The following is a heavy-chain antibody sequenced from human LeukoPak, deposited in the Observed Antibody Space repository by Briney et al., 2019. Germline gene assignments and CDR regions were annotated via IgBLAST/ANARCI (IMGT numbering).Heavy chain of an antibody. D-gene: IGHD3-3*01. J-gene: IGHJ5*02. CDR3: AAQRGASLHDFWSTRRFDP. V-gene: IGHV1-58*02. CDR2: IVLGAANT. CDR1: GFTFPNSA. Sequence: SVKVSCKGSGFTFPNSAMQWVRQARGQQVEWIGCIVLGAANTGYSHKFHDRVTLSRDISTNTAYMELDSLGSEDTAVYYCAAQRGASLHDFWSTRRFDPWGQGTLVTVSS.